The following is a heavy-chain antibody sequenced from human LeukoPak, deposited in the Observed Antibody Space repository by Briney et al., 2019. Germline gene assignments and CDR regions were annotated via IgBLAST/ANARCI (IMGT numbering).Heavy chain of an antibody. V-gene: IGHV1-69*13. Sequence: ASVKVSCKASGGTFSSDAISWVRQAPGQGLEWMGGIIPIFGTANYAQKFQGRVTITADESTSTAYMELSSLRSEDTAVYYCARDLGYYDSSGYYYNYFDYWGQGTLVTVSS. CDR1: GGTFSSDA. D-gene: IGHD3-22*01. CDR2: IIPIFGTA. CDR3: ARDLGYYDSSGYYYNYFDY. J-gene: IGHJ4*02.